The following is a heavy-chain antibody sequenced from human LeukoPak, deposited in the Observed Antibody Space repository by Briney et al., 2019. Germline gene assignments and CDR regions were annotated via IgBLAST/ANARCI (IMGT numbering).Heavy chain of an antibody. D-gene: IGHD6-19*01. CDR1: GFTFGDYA. CDR3: AKVHSSGWYNPYYYGMDV. Sequence: GGSLRLSCTASGFTFGDYAMSWFRQAPGKGLEWVGFIRSKAYGGTTEYAASVKGRFTISRDDSKSIAYLQMNSLKTEDTAVYYCAKVHSSGWYNPYYYGMDVWGQGTTVTVSS. CDR2: IRSKAYGGTT. J-gene: IGHJ6*02. V-gene: IGHV3-49*03.